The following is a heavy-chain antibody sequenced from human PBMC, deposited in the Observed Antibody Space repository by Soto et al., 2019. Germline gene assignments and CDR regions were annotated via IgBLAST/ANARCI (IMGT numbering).Heavy chain of an antibody. D-gene: IGHD1-26*01. CDR1: GYTFTGYY. V-gene: IGHV1-2*04. CDR3: ARTSGSPARGMDV. CDR2: INPNSGGT. Sequence: GASVKVSCKASGYTFTGYYMHWVRQAPGQGLEWMGWINPNSGGTNYAQKFQGWVTMTRDTSISTAYMELSRLRSDDTAVYYCARTSGSPARGMDVWGQGTTVTVSS. J-gene: IGHJ6*02.